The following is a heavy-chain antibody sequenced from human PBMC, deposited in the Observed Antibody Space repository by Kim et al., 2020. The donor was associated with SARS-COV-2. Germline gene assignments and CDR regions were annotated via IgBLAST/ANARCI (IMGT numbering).Heavy chain of an antibody. CDR2: IYYSGST. Sequence: SETLSLTCTVSGGSVSSGSYYWSWIRQPPGKGLEWIGYIYYSGSTNYNPSLKGRVTISVDTSKNQFSLKLSSVTAADTAVYYCARVYLGAVAGTGSYYGMDVWGRGTTVTVSS. CDR1: GGSVSSGSYY. V-gene: IGHV4-61*01. J-gene: IGHJ6*02. CDR3: ARVYLGAVAGTGSYYGMDV. D-gene: IGHD6-19*01.